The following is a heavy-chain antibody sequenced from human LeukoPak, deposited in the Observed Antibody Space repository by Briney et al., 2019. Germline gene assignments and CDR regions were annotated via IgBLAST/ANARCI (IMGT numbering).Heavy chain of an antibody. J-gene: IGHJ4*02. D-gene: IGHD6-13*01. CDR2: IYTSGST. Sequence: SETLSLTCTVSGGSISSGSYYWSWIRQAAGKGLEWIGRIYTSGSTNYNPSLKSRVTISVDTSKNQFSLKLSSVTAADTAVYYCASTDRPGIARAYDYWGQGTLVTVSS. V-gene: IGHV4-61*02. CDR3: ASTDRPGIARAYDY. CDR1: GGSISSGSYY.